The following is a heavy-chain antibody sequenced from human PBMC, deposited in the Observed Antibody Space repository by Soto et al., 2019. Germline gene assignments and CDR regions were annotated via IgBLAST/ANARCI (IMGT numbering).Heavy chain of an antibody. CDR1: GGTFSSYA. CDR2: IIPIFGTA. J-gene: IGHJ6*02. Sequence: SVKVSCKASGGTFSSYAISWVRQAPGQGLEWMGGIIPIFGTANYAQKFQGRVTITADESTSTAYMELSSLRSEDTAVYYCATNKEVPDVYYYGMDVWGQATPATVSS. CDR3: ATNKEVPDVYYYGMDV. D-gene: IGHD2-2*01. V-gene: IGHV1-69*13.